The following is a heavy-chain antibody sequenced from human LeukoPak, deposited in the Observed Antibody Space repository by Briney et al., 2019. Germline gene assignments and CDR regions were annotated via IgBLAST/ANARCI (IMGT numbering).Heavy chain of an antibody. J-gene: IGHJ5*02. CDR3: ARESEYNWNYRWFDP. CDR1: GGSISSYY. V-gene: IGHV4-59*01. D-gene: IGHD1-7*01. Sequence: NSSETLSLTCTVSGGSISSYYWSWIRQPPGKGLEWIGYIYYNGNTNYNPSLKSRVTISVDTSKNQFSLKLSSVTAADTAVYYCARESEYNWNYRWFDPWGQGTLVTVSS. CDR2: IYYNGNT.